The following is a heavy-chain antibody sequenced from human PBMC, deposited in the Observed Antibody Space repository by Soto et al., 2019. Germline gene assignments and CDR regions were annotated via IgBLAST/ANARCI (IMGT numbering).Heavy chain of an antibody. CDR3: ARDQIGDYGDVPRSQYYNGMDV. CDR2: IIPIFDTA. V-gene: IGHV1-69*01. D-gene: IGHD4-17*01. Sequence: QVQLVQSGAEVKKPGSSVKVSCKASGGTFSSYAISWVRQAPGQGLEWVGGIIPIFDTANYARKFQGRVTITADESTRTAYMELSSLRSEDTAVYYCARDQIGDYGDVPRSQYYNGMDVWGQGTTVTVSS. CDR1: GGTFSSYA. J-gene: IGHJ6*02.